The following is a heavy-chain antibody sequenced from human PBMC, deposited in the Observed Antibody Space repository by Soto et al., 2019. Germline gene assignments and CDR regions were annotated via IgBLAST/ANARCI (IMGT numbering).Heavy chain of an antibody. D-gene: IGHD6-19*01. Sequence: SETLSLTCSVSGGSFTTYYWSWLRQPPGKGPEWIGYIYHGGSPNYNPSLKSRVTISLDTSKNQFSLKLSSVTAADTAVYYCARHGSGWTFDYWGQGTLVTV. CDR3: ARHGSGWTFDY. CDR1: GGSFTTYY. V-gene: IGHV4-59*08. J-gene: IGHJ4*02. CDR2: IYHGGSP.